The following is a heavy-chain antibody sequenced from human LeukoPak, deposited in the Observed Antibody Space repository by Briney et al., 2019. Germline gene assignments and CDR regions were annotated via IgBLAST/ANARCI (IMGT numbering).Heavy chain of an antibody. Sequence: SGGSLRLSCAASGFTFSSYAMSWVRQAPGKGLEWVSIISGSGGSTYYADSVKGRFTISRDNSKNTLVLQMNSLRAEDTAVYYCAKSLESAVTTNPYFDYWGQGTLVTVSS. CDR3: AKSLESAVTTNPYFDY. J-gene: IGHJ4*02. D-gene: IGHD4-17*01. CDR2: ISGSGGST. CDR1: GFTFSSYA. V-gene: IGHV3-23*01.